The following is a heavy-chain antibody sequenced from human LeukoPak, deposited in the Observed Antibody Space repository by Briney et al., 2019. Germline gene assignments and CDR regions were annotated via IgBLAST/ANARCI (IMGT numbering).Heavy chain of an antibody. V-gene: IGHV1-69*13. Sequence: GASVKVSCKASGGTFSSYAISWVRQAPGQGLEWMGGIIPIFGTANYAQKFQGRVTITADESTSTAYMELSSLRSEDTAVYYCARAPGYCSGGSCGNLDYWGQGTLVTVSS. CDR3: ARAPGYCSGGSCGNLDY. CDR2: IIPIFGTA. CDR1: GGTFSSYA. D-gene: IGHD2-15*01. J-gene: IGHJ4*02.